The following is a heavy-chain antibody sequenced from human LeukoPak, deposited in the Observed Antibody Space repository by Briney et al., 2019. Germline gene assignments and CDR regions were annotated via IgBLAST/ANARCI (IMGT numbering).Heavy chain of an antibody. D-gene: IGHD3-22*01. CDR1: GFTFSSYG. Sequence: PGRSLRLSCAASGFTFSSYGMHWVRQAPGKGLEWVAVIWYDGSKKYYADSVKGRFTISRDNSKNTLYLQMNSLRAQDTAVYYCAKDLVLGYYYDSSGYYTPESTFDYWGQGTLVTVSS. J-gene: IGHJ4*02. CDR2: IWYDGSKK. CDR3: AKDLVLGYYYDSSGYYTPESTFDY. V-gene: IGHV3-33*06.